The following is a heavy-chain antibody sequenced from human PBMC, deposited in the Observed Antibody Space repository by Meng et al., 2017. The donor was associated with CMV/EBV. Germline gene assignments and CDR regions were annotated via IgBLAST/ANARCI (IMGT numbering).Heavy chain of an antibody. Sequence: SVKVSCKASGGTFSSYAISWVRQAPGQGLEWMGGIIPILGIANYAQKFQGRVTITADKSTSTAYMELSSPRSEDTAVYYCARENGVAGVEHFDYWGQGTLVTVSS. V-gene: IGHV1-69*10. CDR3: ARENGVAGVEHFDY. CDR2: IIPILGIA. CDR1: GGTFSSYA. J-gene: IGHJ4*02. D-gene: IGHD3-3*01.